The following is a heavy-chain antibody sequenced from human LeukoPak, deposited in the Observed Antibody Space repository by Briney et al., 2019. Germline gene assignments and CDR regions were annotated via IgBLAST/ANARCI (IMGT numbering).Heavy chain of an antibody. D-gene: IGHD3-16*01. V-gene: IGHV4-61*01. CDR3: TRGAGWLIDY. CDR2: FHNSGTS. Sequence: SETLPLTCTVSGGSISSGSYYWSWIRQPPGKGLEWIGYFHNSGTSTYNPSLKSRVTISADTSKNQFSLKLNSLTTADTAVYYCTRGAGWLIDYWGQGILVTVSS. CDR1: GGSISSGSYY. J-gene: IGHJ4*02.